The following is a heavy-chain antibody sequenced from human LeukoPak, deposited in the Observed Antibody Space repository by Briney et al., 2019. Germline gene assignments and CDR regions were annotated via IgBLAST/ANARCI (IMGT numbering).Heavy chain of an antibody. Sequence: GGSLRLSCAASGFTFSSYAMSWVRQAPGKGLEWVSAISGSGGSTYYADSVKGRFTISRDNSKNTRYLQMTSLRAEDTAVYYCAKDGSSWYGNWFDPWGQGTLVTVSS. CDR2: ISGSGGST. CDR1: GFTFSSYA. D-gene: IGHD6-13*01. J-gene: IGHJ5*02. V-gene: IGHV3-23*01. CDR3: AKDGSSWYGNWFDP.